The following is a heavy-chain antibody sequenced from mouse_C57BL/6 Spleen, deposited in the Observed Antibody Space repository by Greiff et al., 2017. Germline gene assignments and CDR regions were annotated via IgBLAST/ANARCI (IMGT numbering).Heavy chain of an antibody. CDR2: IYPGDGDT. Sequence: VQLQQSGAELVKPGASVKISCKASGYAFSSYWMNWVKQRPGKGLEWIGQIYPGDGDTNYNGKFKGKATLTADKSSSTAYMQLSSLTSEDSAVYFCARSPYYYGSSPFDYWGQGTTLTVSS. CDR3: ARSPYYYGSSPFDY. D-gene: IGHD1-1*01. V-gene: IGHV1-80*01. J-gene: IGHJ2*01. CDR1: GYAFSSYW.